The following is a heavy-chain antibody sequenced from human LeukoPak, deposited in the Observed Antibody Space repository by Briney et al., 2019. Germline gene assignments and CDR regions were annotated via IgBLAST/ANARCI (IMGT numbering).Heavy chain of an antibody. CDR1: GFHFSDHN. D-gene: IGHD5-24*01. Sequence: GGSLRLSCAASGFHFSDHNIHWVRRAPGKGLERVTFISFEGSKIDYADSVKGRFTISRDNTQNTVSLQMNSLRSDDTAMYYCAKTIDGYWPQFDVWGQGTLVTVSS. CDR3: AKTIDGYWPQFDV. CDR2: ISFEGSKI. J-gene: IGHJ4*02. V-gene: IGHV3-30*02.